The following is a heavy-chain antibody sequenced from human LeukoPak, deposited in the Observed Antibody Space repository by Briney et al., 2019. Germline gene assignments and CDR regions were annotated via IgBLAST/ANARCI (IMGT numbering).Heavy chain of an antibody. CDR1: GLTFSSYA. D-gene: IGHD5-24*01. CDR2: ISGSGGST. V-gene: IGHV3-23*01. J-gene: IGHJ4*02. Sequence: GGSLRLSCAASGLTFSSYAMSWVRQAPGKGLEWVSAISGSGGSTYYADSVKGRFTISRDNSKNTLYLQMNSLRAEDTAVYYCAKDPEDGYNYNYWGQGTLVTVSS. CDR3: AKDPEDGYNYNY.